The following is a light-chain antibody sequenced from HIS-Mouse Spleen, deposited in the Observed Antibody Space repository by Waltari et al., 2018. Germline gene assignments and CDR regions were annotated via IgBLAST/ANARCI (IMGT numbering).Light chain of an antibody. CDR3: SSYAGSNNSLYV. Sequence: QSALTQPPSASGSPGQSVTISCTGTSSDVGGYNYVSWYQQHPGKAPKLMIYEVSQRPSGVPDRFSGSKSGNTASLTVSGLQAEDEADDYCSSYAGSNNSLYVFGTGTKVTVL. CDR2: EVS. V-gene: IGLV2-8*01. J-gene: IGLJ1*01. CDR1: SSDVGGYNY.